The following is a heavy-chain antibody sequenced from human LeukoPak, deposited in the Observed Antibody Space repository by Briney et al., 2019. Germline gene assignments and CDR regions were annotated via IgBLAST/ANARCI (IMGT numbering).Heavy chain of an antibody. J-gene: IGHJ4*02. CDR1: GYTFTGYY. D-gene: IGHD2-2*02. Sequence: ASVKVSCKASGYTFTGYYMHWLRQAPGQGLEWMGWINPNSGGTNYAQKLQGRVTMTTDTSTSTAYMELRSLRSDDTAVYYCARGCISTSCYTEGDYWGQGTLVTVSS. CDR2: INPNSGGT. V-gene: IGHV1-2*02. CDR3: ARGCISTSCYTEGDY.